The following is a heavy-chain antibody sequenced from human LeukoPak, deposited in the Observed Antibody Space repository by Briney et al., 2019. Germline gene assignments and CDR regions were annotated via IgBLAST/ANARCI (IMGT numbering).Heavy chain of an antibody. CDR3: ASGITVDAFDI. D-gene: IGHD1-14*01. Sequence: SETLSLTCSVSGGSISSYYWSWLRQPPGKGLEWIGYIYYSGSTNYNPSLKSRVTISVDTSKNQFSLKLSSVTAADTAVYYCASGITVDAFDIWGQGTMVTVSS. J-gene: IGHJ3*02. CDR2: IYYSGST. CDR1: GGSISSYY. V-gene: IGHV4-59*01.